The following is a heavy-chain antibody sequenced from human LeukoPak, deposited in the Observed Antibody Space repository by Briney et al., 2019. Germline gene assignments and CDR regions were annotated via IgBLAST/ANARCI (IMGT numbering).Heavy chain of an antibody. CDR2: IYSGGTT. D-gene: IGHD3-22*01. CDR3: ATYYYDSSGYYSWGAFDI. J-gene: IGHJ3*02. Sequence: GGSLRLSCAVSGFTVSGNYMSWVRQAPGKGLEWVSLIYSGGTTYYADSVKGRFTISRDNSKNTLYLQMNSLRAEDTAVYYCATYYYDSSGYYSWGAFDIWGQGTMVTVSS. CDR1: GFTVSGNY. V-gene: IGHV3-53*01.